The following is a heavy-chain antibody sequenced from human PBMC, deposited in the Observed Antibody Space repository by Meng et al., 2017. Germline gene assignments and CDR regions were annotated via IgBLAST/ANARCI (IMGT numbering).Heavy chain of an antibody. Sequence: HVPLQQPGPVLVEPPQTPNLTCAISGDSVSSNSAAWDWIKQSPSRGLECLGRTYYRSKWYNDYAVSVKSRITINPDTSKNQFSLQLNSVTPEDTAVYCCARCVVYAISYFDYWGQGTLVTVSS. CDR2: TYYRSKWYN. V-gene: IGHV6-1*01. CDR1: GDSVSSNSAA. J-gene: IGHJ4*02. D-gene: IGHD2-8*02. CDR3: ARCVVYAISYFDY.